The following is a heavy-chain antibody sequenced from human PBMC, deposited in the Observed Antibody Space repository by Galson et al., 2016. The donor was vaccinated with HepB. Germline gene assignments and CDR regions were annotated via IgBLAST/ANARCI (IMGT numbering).Heavy chain of an antibody. CDR1: GYTFTSYY. CDR2: LNPSGGST. V-gene: IGHV1-46*01. CDR3: AGGSSGHVEIDY. D-gene: IGHD6-19*01. Sequence: SVKVSCKASGYTFTSYYTHWVRQAPGQGLEWMGILNPSGGSTTYAQKFQCRVTMTRNTYTSTVYIELSSLRSEDPAVYYCAGGSSGHVEIDYWGQGTLVTVSS. J-gene: IGHJ4*02.